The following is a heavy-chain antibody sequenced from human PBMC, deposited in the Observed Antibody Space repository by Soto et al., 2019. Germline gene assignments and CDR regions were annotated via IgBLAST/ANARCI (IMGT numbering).Heavy chain of an antibody. Sequence: QVLLVQSGPEVKRPGASVKVSCKASGDTFSSFDISWVRQAPGQGPEWMGCISAHNGNTNFAQKFQGRVSLTTDTSVTTAYMELRGLRPDYAGVYFCTTFNFTDSGANDHFHMDVWGTGTTVTLSS. CDR3: TTFNFTDSGANDHFHMDV. D-gene: IGHD1-1*01. CDR1: GDTFSSFD. CDR2: ISAHNGNT. V-gene: IGHV1-18*04. J-gene: IGHJ6*03.